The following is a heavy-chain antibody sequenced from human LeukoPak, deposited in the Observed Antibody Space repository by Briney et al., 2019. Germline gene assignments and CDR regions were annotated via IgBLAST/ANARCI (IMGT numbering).Heavy chain of an antibody. J-gene: IGHJ5*02. CDR2: IISSSSNI. Sequence: PGGPLSLSCAASGFTLSSYRLNWVRQPPGKGLDWFSSIISSSSNIYYADSVKGRFTISRDNAKNSLYLQMNSLRAEDTAVYYCARDGEDIVVVPAAMRVNWFDPWGQGTLVTVSS. CDR3: ARDGEDIVVVPAAMRVNWFDP. CDR1: GFTLSSYR. V-gene: IGHV3-21*01. D-gene: IGHD2-2*01.